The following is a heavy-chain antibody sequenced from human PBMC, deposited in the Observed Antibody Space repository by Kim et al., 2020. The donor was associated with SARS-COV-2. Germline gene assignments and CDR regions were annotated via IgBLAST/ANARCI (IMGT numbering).Heavy chain of an antibody. J-gene: IGHJ4*02. V-gene: IGHV3-7*01. Sequence: GGSLRLSCAASGFTFSSYWMSWVRQAPGKGLEWVANIKQDGSEKYYVDSVKGRFTISRDNAKNSLYLQMNSLRAEDTAVYYCARDHAIVVPAANFDYWGQGTLVTVSS. CDR1: GFTFSSYW. D-gene: IGHD2-2*01. CDR3: ARDHAIVVPAANFDY. CDR2: IKQDGSEK.